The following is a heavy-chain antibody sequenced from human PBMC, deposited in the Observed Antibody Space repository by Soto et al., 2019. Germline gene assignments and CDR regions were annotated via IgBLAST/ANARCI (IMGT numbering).Heavy chain of an antibody. CDR1: GYTFTSYD. V-gene: IGHV1-8*01. J-gene: IGHJ6*02. CDR3: ARASYYYYCMDV. Sequence: QVQLVQSGAEVKKPGASVKVSCKASGYTFTSYDINWVRQAPGQGLEWMGWMNPNSGNTGYAQKFQGRVTMTRNTAISTAYMELSSLRSEDTAVYYCARASYYYYCMDVWGQGTTVTVAS. CDR2: MNPNSGNT.